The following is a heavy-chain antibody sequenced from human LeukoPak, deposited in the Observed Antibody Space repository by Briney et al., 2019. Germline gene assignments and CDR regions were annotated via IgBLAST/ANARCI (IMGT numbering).Heavy chain of an antibody. CDR1: GYTFTCYY. CDR3: VRAISATNLNWFDP. V-gene: IGHV1-2*06. Sequence: ASVKVSCKASGYTFTCYYMHWVRQAPGQGLEWMGRFNPNSGGTNYAQKFQARVTMTRDTSISTAYMELSRLTSDDTAVYYCVRAISATNLNWFDPWGQGTLVTVSS. CDR2: FNPNSGGT. J-gene: IGHJ5*02. D-gene: IGHD1-26*01.